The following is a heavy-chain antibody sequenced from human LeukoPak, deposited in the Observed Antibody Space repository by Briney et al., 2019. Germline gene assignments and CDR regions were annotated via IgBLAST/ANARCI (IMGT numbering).Heavy chain of an antibody. Sequence: GGSLSLSCAASGFTFSSYGMHWVRRAPGKGLEWVAGISYDGSNKYYADSVKGRFTISRDNSKNTLYLQMNSLRAEDTAVYYCAKGSGIVVVPAAITRWGQGTLVTVSS. J-gene: IGHJ4*02. D-gene: IGHD2-2*01. CDR1: GFTFSSYG. V-gene: IGHV3-30*18. CDR2: ISYDGSNK. CDR3: AKGSGIVVVPAAITR.